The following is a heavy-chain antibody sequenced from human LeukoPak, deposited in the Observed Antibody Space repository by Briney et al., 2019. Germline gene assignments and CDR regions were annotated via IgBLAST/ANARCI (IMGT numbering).Heavy chain of an antibody. D-gene: IGHD1-26*01. CDR2: IQQDGSDK. J-gene: IGHJ4*02. Sequence: GGSLRLSRAASGFTFSSYAMSWVRQAPGKGLEWVANIQQDGSDKYYVDSVKGRFTISRDNAKNSLYLQMNSLRAEDTAVYYCARIQYTGSYYYDYWGQGTLVTVSS. CDR1: GFTFSSYA. CDR3: ARIQYTGSYYYDY. V-gene: IGHV3-7*01.